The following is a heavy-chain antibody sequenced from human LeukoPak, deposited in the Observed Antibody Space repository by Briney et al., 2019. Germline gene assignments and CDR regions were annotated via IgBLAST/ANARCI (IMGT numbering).Heavy chain of an antibody. CDR2: INPNSGGT. Sequence: GASVKVSCKASGYTFTGYYMHWVRQAPGQGLEWMGWINPNSGGTNYAQKFQGRVTMTRDTSISTAYMELSRLRFDDAAVYYCARAYGDSTFDYWGQGTLVTVSS. CDR3: ARAYGDSTFDY. CDR1: GYTFTGYY. D-gene: IGHD4-17*01. J-gene: IGHJ4*02. V-gene: IGHV1-2*02.